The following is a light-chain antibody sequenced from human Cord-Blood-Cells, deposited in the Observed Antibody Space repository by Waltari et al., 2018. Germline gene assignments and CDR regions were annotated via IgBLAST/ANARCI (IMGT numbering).Light chain of an antibody. CDR2: YDS. Sequence: SYVLTQPPSVSVAPGKTARITCGGNNIGSKSVHWYQQKPGQAPVLVIYYDSDRPSGIPERFSGSNSGNTATLTICRVEAGDEADYYCQVWDSSSDHPVFGGGTKLTVL. V-gene: IGLV3-21*04. J-gene: IGLJ2*01. CDR1: NIGSKS. CDR3: QVWDSSSDHPV.